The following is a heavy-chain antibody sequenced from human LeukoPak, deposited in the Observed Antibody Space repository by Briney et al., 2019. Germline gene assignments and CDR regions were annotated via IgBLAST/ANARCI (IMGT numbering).Heavy chain of an antibody. CDR2: ISSSGSTI. CDR1: GFTFSDYY. Sequence: GGSLRLSCAASGFTFSDYYMSWIRQAPGKGLEWVSYISSSGSTIYYADSVKGRFTISTDNAKNSLYLQMNSLRAEDTAVYYCARDVSMKPPVFDIWGQGTMATVSS. V-gene: IGHV3-11*01. J-gene: IGHJ3*02. CDR3: ARDVSMKPPVFDI. D-gene: IGHD2/OR15-2a*01.